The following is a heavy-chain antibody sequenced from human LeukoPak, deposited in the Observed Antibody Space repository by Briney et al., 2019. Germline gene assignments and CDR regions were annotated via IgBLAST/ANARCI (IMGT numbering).Heavy chain of an antibody. V-gene: IGHV4-31*03. CDR1: GGSISRGGYY. Sequence: SQTLSPTCTVSGGSISRGGYYWSWIRQHPGKGLEWIGYIYYSGSTYYNPSLKSRVTISVDTSKNQFSLKLSSVTAADTAVYYCARTYYDIMTGYAFDYWGQGTLVTVSS. D-gene: IGHD3-9*01. J-gene: IGHJ4*02. CDR2: IYYSGST. CDR3: ARTYYDIMTGYAFDY.